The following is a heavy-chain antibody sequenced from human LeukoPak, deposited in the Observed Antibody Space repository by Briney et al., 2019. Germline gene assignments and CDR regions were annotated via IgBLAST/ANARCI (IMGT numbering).Heavy chain of an antibody. CDR3: ARDKGVVATVFDY. CDR2: IYHSGST. D-gene: IGHD5-12*01. CDR1: GGSISGSNW. Sequence: SGSLSLTCAVSGGSISGSNWWCWVRQPPGKGLEWIGEIYHSGSTNYNPSLKSRVTISVDKSKNQFSLKLSSVTAADTAVYYCARDKGVVATVFDYWGQGTPVTVSS. V-gene: IGHV4-4*02. J-gene: IGHJ4*02.